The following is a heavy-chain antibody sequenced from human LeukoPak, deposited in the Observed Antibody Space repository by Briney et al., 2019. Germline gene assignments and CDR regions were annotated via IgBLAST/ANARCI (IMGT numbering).Heavy chain of an antibody. D-gene: IGHD5-18*01. J-gene: IGHJ3*02. CDR1: GYSFTSYW. CDR3: ARHGSAFVDTAMVFAFDI. CDR2: IYPGDSDT. Sequence: GESLKISCKGSGYSFTSYWIGWVRQMPGKGLEWMGIIYPGDSDTRYSPSFQGQVTISADKSIGTAYLQWSSLKASDTAMYYCARHGSAFVDTAMVFAFDIWGQGTMVTVSS. V-gene: IGHV5-51*01.